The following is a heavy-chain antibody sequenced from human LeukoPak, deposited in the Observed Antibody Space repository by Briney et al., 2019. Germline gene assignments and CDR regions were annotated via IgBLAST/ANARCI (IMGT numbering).Heavy chain of an antibody. CDR1: EFTFTTYG. D-gene: IGHD6-19*01. Sequence: GGSLRLSCAASEFTFTTYGMHWVRQAPGKGLEWVAFIYYDGSNIYYADYVKGRFTISRDISKNTLYLQMDSLRAEDTAVYYCARVRKYSSGWYDAFDIWGQGTMVTVSS. J-gene: IGHJ3*02. V-gene: IGHV3-33*01. CDR3: ARVRKYSSGWYDAFDI. CDR2: IYYDGSNI.